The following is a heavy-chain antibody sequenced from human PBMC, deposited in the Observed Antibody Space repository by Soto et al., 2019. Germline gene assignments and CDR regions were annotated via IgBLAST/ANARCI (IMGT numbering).Heavy chain of an antibody. CDR3: ARGGATLVRGGLRTGYYGMDV. J-gene: IGHJ6*02. V-gene: IGHV1-69*01. CDR2: IIPIFGTT. D-gene: IGHD3-10*01. CDR1: GGTFSSYA. Sequence: QVQLVQSGAEVKKPGSSVKVSCKASGGTFSSYAISWVRQAPGQGLEWMGGIIPIFGTTNYAQKFQGRVKITADESTTLAYMERSSLGYEDTAVHYCARGGATLVRGGLRTGYYGMDVWGQGTTVTVSS.